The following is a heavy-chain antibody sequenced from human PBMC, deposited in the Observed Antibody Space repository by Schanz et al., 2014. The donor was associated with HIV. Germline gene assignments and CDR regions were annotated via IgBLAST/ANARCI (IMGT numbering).Heavy chain of an antibody. CDR1: GFSSSNSV. V-gene: IGHV3-7*03. J-gene: IGHJ3*02. D-gene: IGHD1-26*01. CDR3: AKDMGSGSYETFDI. CDR2: IKQDGSEK. Sequence: AQLVESGGGVVQPGGSLRLSCAASGFSSSNSVIHWVRQAPGKGLEWVANIKQDGSEKYYVDSVKGRFTISRDNAKNSLYLQMNSLRAEDTALYYCAKDMGSGSYETFDIWGQGTMVTVSS.